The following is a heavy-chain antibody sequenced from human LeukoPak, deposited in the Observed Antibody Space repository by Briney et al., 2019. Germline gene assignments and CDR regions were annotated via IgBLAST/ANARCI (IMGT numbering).Heavy chain of an antibody. D-gene: IGHD3-22*01. Sequence: GGSLRLSCTASGFTFGDYAMSWVRQASGKGLEWVGFIRSKAYGGTTEYAASVKGRFTISRDDSKSIAYLQMNSLKTEDTAVYYCTRDRRYYDSSGYPHYYYYYYMDVWGKGTTVTVSS. V-gene: IGHV3-49*04. CDR1: GFTFGDYA. CDR3: TRDRRYYDSSGYPHYYYYYYMDV. CDR2: IRSKAYGGTT. J-gene: IGHJ6*03.